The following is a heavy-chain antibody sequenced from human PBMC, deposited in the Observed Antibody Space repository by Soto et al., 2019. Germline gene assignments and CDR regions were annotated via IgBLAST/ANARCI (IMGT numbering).Heavy chain of an antibody. J-gene: IGHJ3*01. D-gene: IGHD1-26*01. Sequence: EVQLVESGGGLVQPGGSLGLSCAASGFTVISNYMSWVRQASGQGLEWVSVTYPGGTTYYADSVKGRFIISRDISKNTLDLQMNSLRAEDTAVYYCAKEFRTSGSRNAFDLWGQGTMVTVSS. CDR3: AKEFRTSGSRNAFDL. V-gene: IGHV3-66*01. CDR1: GFTVISNY. CDR2: TYPGGTT.